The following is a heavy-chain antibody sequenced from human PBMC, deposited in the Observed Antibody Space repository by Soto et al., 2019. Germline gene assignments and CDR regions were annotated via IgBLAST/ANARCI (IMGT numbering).Heavy chain of an antibody. J-gene: IGHJ4*02. CDR2: INHSGST. D-gene: IGHD6-6*01. V-gene: IGHV4-34*01. Sequence: SETLSLTCAVYGGSFSGYYWSWIRQPPGKGLEWIGEINHSGSTNYNPSLKSRVTISVDTSKNQFSLKLSSVTAADTAVYYCARGGIAARPHPYWGQGTLVTVSS. CDR1: GGSFSGYY. CDR3: ARGGIAARPHPY.